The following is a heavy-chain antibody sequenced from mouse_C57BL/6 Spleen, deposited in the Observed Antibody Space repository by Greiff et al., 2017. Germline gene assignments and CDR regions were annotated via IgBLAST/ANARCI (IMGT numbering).Heavy chain of an antibody. CDR2: IHPSDSDT. Sequence: VHLQQPGAELVKPGASVKVSCTASGYTFTSYWMHWVKQRPGQGLEWIGRIHPSDSDTNYNQKFKGKATLTVDKSSSTAYMQLSSLTSEDSEVYYCEIGRDDYDEGVFAYWGQGTLVTVSA. J-gene: IGHJ3*01. CDR1: GYTFTSYW. CDR3: EIGRDDYDEGVFAY. V-gene: IGHV1-74*01. D-gene: IGHD2-4*01.